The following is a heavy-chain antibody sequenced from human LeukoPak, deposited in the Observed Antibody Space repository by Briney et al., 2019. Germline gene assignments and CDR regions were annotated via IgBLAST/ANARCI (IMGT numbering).Heavy chain of an antibody. CDR3: ARDLNWYSGYLFDY. D-gene: IGHD5-12*01. CDR2: IYTSGST. J-gene: IGHJ4*02. Sequence: PSETLSLTCAFYGGSFSGYYWSWIRQPAGKGLEWIGRIYTSGSTNYNPSPKSRVTMSVDTSKNQFSLKLSSVTAADTAVYYCARDLNWYSGYLFDYWGQGTLVTVSS. V-gene: IGHV4-4*07. CDR1: GGSFSGYY.